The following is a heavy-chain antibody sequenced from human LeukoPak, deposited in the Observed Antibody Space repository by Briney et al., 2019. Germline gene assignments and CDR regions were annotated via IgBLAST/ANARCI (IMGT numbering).Heavy chain of an antibody. CDR3: ARGSSSFGY. Sequence: PGGSLRLSCAASGFTFSSYGMSWVRQAPGKGLEWVSFISSTSSTIYYADSVRGRFTISRDNAKNSLYLQMNSLRDEDTAVYYCARGSSSFGYWGQGTLVTVSS. J-gene: IGHJ4*02. D-gene: IGHD6-13*01. V-gene: IGHV3-48*02. CDR2: ISSTSSTI. CDR1: GFTFSSYG.